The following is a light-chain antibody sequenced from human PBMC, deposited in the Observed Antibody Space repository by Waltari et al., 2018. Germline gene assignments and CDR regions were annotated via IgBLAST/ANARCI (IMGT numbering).Light chain of an antibody. CDR2: DVT. V-gene: IGLV2-23*02. CDR1: RSDIGNDNL. Sequence: QSPLTQPASVSASPGQSLTISCTGTRSDIGNDNLVTWYQQHSGKVPKLIIYDVTQRPSGVSDRFSGSKSGNTASLTISGLQEDDEADFYCCSYAVSSTLVFGGGTKVTVL. CDR3: CSYAVSSTLV. J-gene: IGLJ2*01.